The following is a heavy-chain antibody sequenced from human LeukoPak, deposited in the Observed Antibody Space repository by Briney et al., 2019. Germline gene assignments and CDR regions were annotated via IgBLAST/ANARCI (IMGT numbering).Heavy chain of an antibody. V-gene: IGHV4-30-4*01. J-gene: IGHJ4*02. D-gene: IGHD6-13*01. Sequence: SQTLSLTCTVSGGSISSGDYYWGWIRQPPGTGLEGIGYIYYSGSTYYNPSLKSRVTISVDTSKNQFSLKLSSVTAADTAVYYCARDRYSSSWYHDYWGQGTLVTVSS. CDR1: GGSISSGDYY. CDR3: ARDRYSSSWYHDY. CDR2: IYYSGST.